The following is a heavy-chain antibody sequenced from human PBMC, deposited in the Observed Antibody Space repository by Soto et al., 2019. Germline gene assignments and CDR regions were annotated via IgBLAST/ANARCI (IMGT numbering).Heavy chain of an antibody. CDR3: AKDQGYDVSPPWFDP. Sequence: GGSLRLSCAASGFTFSSYAMSWVRQAPGKGLEWVSAISGSGGSTYYADSVKGRFTISRDNSKNTLYLQMNSLRAEDTAVYYCAKDQGYDVSPPWFDPWGQGTLVTVSS. V-gene: IGHV3-23*01. CDR1: GFTFSSYA. CDR2: ISGSGGST. D-gene: IGHD5-12*01. J-gene: IGHJ5*02.